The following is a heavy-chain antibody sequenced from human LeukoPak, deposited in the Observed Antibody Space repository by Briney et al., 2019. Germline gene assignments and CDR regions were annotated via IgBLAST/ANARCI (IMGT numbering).Heavy chain of an antibody. Sequence: GGSLRLSCAASGFTFSSYWMSWVRQAPGKGLEWVANIKQDGSEKYYVDSVKGRFTISRDNAKNSLYLQMNSLRAEDMAVYYCARDKYYYYMDVWGKGTTVTISS. V-gene: IGHV3-7*01. J-gene: IGHJ6*03. CDR1: GFTFSSYW. CDR3: ARDKYYYYMDV. CDR2: IKQDGSEK.